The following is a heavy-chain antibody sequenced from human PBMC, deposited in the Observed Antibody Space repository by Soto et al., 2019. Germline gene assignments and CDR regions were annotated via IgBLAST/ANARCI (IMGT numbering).Heavy chain of an antibody. CDR2: FSGGGDSS. V-gene: IGHV3-23*01. D-gene: IGHD1-26*01. CDR1: GFTFSNSA. Sequence: GGSLRLSCAASGFTFSNSAMSWVRQAPGKGLEWASGFSGGGDSSYYADSVKGRFTISRDNSKNTLYLQMNSLRVEDTAVYFCARGERQMGRLDYWGQGTLVTVSS. J-gene: IGHJ4*02. CDR3: ARGERQMGRLDY.